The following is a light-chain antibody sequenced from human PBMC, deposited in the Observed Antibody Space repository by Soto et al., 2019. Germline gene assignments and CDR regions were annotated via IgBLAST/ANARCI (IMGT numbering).Light chain of an antibody. CDR3: QQYNNWPLT. V-gene: IGKV3-15*01. Sequence: EIVMTQSQDTLSVSPGKRVILSCRASQSVSSNLAWYQQKPGQTPRLLTYAASTRATGFPDRFSGSGSGTEFALTISRLQSEDFAVYYCQQYNNWPLTFGQGTKVDIK. CDR2: AAS. CDR1: QSVSSN. J-gene: IGKJ1*01.